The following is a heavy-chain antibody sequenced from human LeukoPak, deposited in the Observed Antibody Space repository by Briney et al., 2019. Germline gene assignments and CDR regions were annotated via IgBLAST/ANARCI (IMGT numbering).Heavy chain of an antibody. Sequence: SETLSLTCTVSGGSISGYYWSWIRQPPGKGLEWIGYIYYSGSTNYNASLKSRVTISVDRSKNQFSLKLSSVTAADTAVYYCARVRPAVAGTHYFDYWGRGTLVTVSS. CDR2: IYYSGST. D-gene: IGHD6-19*01. V-gene: IGHV4-59*01. J-gene: IGHJ4*02. CDR3: ARVRPAVAGTHYFDY. CDR1: GGSISGYY.